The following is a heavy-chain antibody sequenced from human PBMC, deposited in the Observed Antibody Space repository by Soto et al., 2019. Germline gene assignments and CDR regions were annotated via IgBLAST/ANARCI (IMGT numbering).Heavy chain of an antibody. CDR1: GGAISSYY. D-gene: IGHD3-3*01. CDR2: MYYSGST. Sequence: QVQLQESGPGLVKPSETLSLTCTVSGGAISSYYWSWIRQPPGKGLEWIGYMYYSGSTKYNPSLKSRVTISIDPSKIQFSLKLSSVTAADTAVYYCARDTLSRFGSGYYIGGNYYYGMDVWGQGTTVTVSS. CDR3: ARDTLSRFGSGYYIGGNYYYGMDV. V-gene: IGHV4-59*01. J-gene: IGHJ6*02.